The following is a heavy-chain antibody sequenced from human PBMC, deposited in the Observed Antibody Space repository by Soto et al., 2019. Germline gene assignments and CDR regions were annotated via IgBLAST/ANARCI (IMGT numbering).Heavy chain of an antibody. CDR2: ISSSSSYI. V-gene: IGHV3-21*01. J-gene: IGHJ6*02. D-gene: IGHD2-2*01. CDR1: GFTFSSYS. Sequence: EVQLVESGGGLVKPGGSLRLSCAASGFTFSSYSMNWVRQAPGKGLEWVSSISSSSSYIYYADSVKGRFTISRDNAKNSLYLQMNSLRAEDTAVYYCARDQVVVVPAALPYYYYYGMDVWGQGTTDTVSS. CDR3: ARDQVVVVPAALPYYYYYGMDV.